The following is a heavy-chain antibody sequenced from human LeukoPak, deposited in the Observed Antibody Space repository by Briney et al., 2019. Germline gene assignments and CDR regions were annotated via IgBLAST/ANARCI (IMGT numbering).Heavy chain of an antibody. V-gene: IGHV4-59*12. CDR2: IYYSGST. CDR1: GGSINTYY. D-gene: IGHD2-21*01. J-gene: IGHJ3*01. Sequence: PSETLSLTCTVSGGSINTYYWSWIRQPPGKGLEWIGYIYYSGSTNYNPSLKSRVTLSMDTSKKQFFLSLSSVTAADTAVYYCARVGYPTQRRVLSAVSIPTAGAFDVWGQGTLATVSS. CDR3: ARVGYPTQRRVLSAVSIPTAGAFDV.